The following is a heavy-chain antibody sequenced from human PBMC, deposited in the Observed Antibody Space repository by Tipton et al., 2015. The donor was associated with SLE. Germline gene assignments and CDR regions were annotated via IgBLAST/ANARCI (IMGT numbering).Heavy chain of an antibody. J-gene: IGHJ4*02. CDR2: MHYSGTT. CDR1: GGSISSTSYY. CDR3: ARRITYGIPFDH. V-gene: IGHV4-39*01. Sequence: TLSLTCTVSGGSISSTSYYWGWIRQPPGKGLEWIGNMHYSGTTDYNPSLTSRVTISVDTSKNKFSLQLVFVTAADTAVYYCARRITYGIPFDHWGQGILVTISS. D-gene: IGHD4-17*01.